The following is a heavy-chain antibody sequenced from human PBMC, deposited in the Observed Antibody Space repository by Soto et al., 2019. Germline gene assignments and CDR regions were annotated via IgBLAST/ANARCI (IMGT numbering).Heavy chain of an antibody. V-gene: IGHV1-46*01. CDR1: GYTFTSYY. D-gene: IGHD2-15*01. J-gene: IGHJ5*02. CDR3: ARGYCSTGTCNNWFDP. Sequence: VASVKVSCKASGYTFTSYYVHWVRQAPGQGLEWVGTINPSGGRAAYAQKFQGRVTMARDTSAYTVNMEVDSLTSEDTAVYYCARGYCSTGTCNNWFDPWGQGTLVTVSS. CDR2: INPSGGRA.